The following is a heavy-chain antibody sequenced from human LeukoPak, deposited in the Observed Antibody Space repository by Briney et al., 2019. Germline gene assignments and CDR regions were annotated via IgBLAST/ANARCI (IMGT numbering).Heavy chain of an antibody. CDR2: ISGSGGST. CDR3: AKVGPLWFGIYDY. V-gene: IGHV3-23*01. D-gene: IGHD3-10*01. CDR1: GYTVSSNY. J-gene: IGHJ4*02. Sequence: GGSLRLSCAASGYTVSSNYMSWVRQAPGKGLEWVSAISGSGGSTYYADSVKGRFTISRDNSKSTLYLQMNSLRAEDTAVYYCAKVGPLWFGIYDYWGQGTLVTVSS.